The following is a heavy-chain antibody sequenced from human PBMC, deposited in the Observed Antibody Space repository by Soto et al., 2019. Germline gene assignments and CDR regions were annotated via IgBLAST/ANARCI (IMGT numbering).Heavy chain of an antibody. V-gene: IGHV1-69*06. CDR3: ARDSSRWDSHSWFDH. Sequence: QVQLVQSGAEVKKPGSSVTVSCKASGDTFSSYAISWVRQAPGQGLEWMGKIIPIFATATYEQKFQGRVTTTADTSTSTVYMELSSLRSEDSAVYYCARDSSRWDSHSWFDHWGQGTLVTVSS. D-gene: IGHD6-13*01. CDR2: IIPIFATA. CDR1: GDTFSSYA. J-gene: IGHJ5*02.